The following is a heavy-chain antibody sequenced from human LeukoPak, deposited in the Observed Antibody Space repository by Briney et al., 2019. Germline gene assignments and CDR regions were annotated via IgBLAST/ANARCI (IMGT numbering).Heavy chain of an antibody. D-gene: IGHD3-3*01. CDR3: ARRDYDSWRHKEKNWFDP. CDR1: GYSFTSYW. Sequence: GESLKISCKGSGYSFTSYWIGWVRQMPGKGLEWMGIIYPGDSDTRYSPSFQGQVTISADKSISTAYLQWSSLKASDTAMYYCARRDYDSWRHKEKNWFDPWGQGTLVTVSS. V-gene: IGHV5-51*01. CDR2: IYPGDSDT. J-gene: IGHJ5*02.